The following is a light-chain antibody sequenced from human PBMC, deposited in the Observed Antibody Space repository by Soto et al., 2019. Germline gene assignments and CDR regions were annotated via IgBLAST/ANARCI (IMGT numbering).Light chain of an antibody. Sequence: QSVLNQPPSASGSPGQSVTISRPGSNSDVGGYNYVSWYQQHPGKAPKLMIYEVSKRPSGVPDRFSGSKSDNTASLTVSGLQAEDEADYYCSSYAGSNNYVFGTGTKVTVL. CDR3: SSYAGSNNYV. V-gene: IGLV2-8*01. CDR2: EVS. J-gene: IGLJ1*01. CDR1: NSDVGGYNY.